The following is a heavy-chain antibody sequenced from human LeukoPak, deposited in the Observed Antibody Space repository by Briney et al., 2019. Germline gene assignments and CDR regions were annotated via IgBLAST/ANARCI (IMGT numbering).Heavy chain of an antibody. CDR1: GYMLTEFP. CDR2: FDREDDET. J-gene: IGHJ4*02. Sequence: ASVKVSCKVSGYMLTEFPMHWVRQVPGKGLEWLGGFDREDDETIYAQKFQGRLTLTEDTSSDTSYMELRSLSSEDTAVYFCAREPGDYGDSGFDYWGQGTLVTVSS. CDR3: AREPGDYGDSGFDY. D-gene: IGHD4-17*01. V-gene: IGHV1-24*01.